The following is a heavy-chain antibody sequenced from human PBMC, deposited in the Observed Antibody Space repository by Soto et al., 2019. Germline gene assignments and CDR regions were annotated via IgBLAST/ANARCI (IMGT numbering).Heavy chain of an antibody. CDR2: ISAYNANT. D-gene: IGHD5-18*01. J-gene: IGHJ3*02. V-gene: IGHV1-18*01. Sequence: ASVKVSCKASGYTFTSYGISWERQAPGQGLEWMGWISAYNANTNYAQKLQGIVTMTTATATSTAYMELRSLRSYDAVVYYCAREKEYSYGDAFDIWGQGTMVIFSS. CDR3: AREKEYSYGDAFDI. CDR1: GYTFTSYG.